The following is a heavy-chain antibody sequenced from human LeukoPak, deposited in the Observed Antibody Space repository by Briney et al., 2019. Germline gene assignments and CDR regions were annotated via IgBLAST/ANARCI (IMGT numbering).Heavy chain of an antibody. Sequence: GGSLRLSCTASGFTFGDYAMSWVRQAPGKGLEWVGFIRSKAYGGTTEYAASVKGRFTISRDDSKSIAYLQMNSLKTEDTAVYYCTRGRIAVACDYWGQGTLVTVSS. V-gene: IGHV3-49*04. CDR2: IRSKAYGGTT. CDR3: TRGRIAVACDY. D-gene: IGHD6-19*01. J-gene: IGHJ4*02. CDR1: GFTFGDYA.